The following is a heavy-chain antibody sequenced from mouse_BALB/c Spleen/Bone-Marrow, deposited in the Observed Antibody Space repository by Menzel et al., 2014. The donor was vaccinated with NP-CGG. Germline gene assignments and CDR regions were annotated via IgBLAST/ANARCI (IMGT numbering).Heavy chain of an antibody. Sequence: EVMLVESGGGLVKSGGSLKLSCAASGFSFNSYGMSWVRQTPEKRLEWVATISGGGSYTFYPDSVKGRFTISRDSAKNNLDLQLSSLRTEDTALYYCANHAYYDQTEVSFVYWGQGTLVTVSA. J-gene: IGHJ3*01. CDR1: GFSFNSYG. D-gene: IGHD2-4*01. CDR2: ISGGGSYT. V-gene: IGHV5-9-2*01. CDR3: ANHAYYDQTEVSFVY.